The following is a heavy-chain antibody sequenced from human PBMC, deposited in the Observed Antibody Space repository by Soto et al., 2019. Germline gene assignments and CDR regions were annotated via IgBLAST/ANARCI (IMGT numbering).Heavy chain of an antibody. V-gene: IGHV3-7*01. J-gene: IGHJ6*02. CDR3: AREPTTAVVNYGTDV. CDR2: INQNGRDK. D-gene: IGHD6-13*01. CDR1: GFTLSNYW. Sequence: EVQLVESGGGLVQPGGSLRLSCAASGFTLSNYWMSWVRQAPGKGLEWVANINQNGRDKYYVDSVKGRFTISRDNAKELLYLQMNSLRDEDTAVYYCAREPTTAVVNYGTDVWGQGTTVTVSS.